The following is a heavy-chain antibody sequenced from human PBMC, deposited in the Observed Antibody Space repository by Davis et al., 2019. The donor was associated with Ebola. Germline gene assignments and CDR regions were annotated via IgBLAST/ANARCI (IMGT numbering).Heavy chain of an antibody. Sequence: GESLKISCAASGFTFSSYGMHWVRQAPGKGPEWVAVISYDEANKDYADSVKGRFTIFRDNSKNTLYLQMNSLRGEDTALYYCAKDERRKPQNMDVWGQGTKVIVSS. CDR2: ISYDEANK. CDR1: GFTFSSYG. D-gene: IGHD1-1*01. J-gene: IGHJ6*02. V-gene: IGHV3-30*18. CDR3: AKDERRKPQNMDV.